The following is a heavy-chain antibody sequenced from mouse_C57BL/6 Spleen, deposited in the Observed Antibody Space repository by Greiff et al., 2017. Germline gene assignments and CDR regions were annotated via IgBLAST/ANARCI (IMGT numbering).Heavy chain of an antibody. Sequence: EVQLQESGPVLVKPGASVKMSCKASGYTFTDYYMNWVKQSHGKSLEWIGVINPYNGGTSYNQKFKGKATLTVDKSSSTAYMELNSLTSEDSAVYYCASSDGYYWYFDVWGTGTTVTVSS. J-gene: IGHJ1*03. CDR3: ASSDGYYWYFDV. CDR1: GYTFTDYY. CDR2: INPYNGGT. D-gene: IGHD2-3*01. V-gene: IGHV1-19*01.